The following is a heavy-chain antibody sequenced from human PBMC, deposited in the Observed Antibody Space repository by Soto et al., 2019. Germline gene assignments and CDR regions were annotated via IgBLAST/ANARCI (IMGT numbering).Heavy chain of an antibody. CDR1: GFTFSRYG. CDR3: ARDDDYEANAIDL. V-gene: IGHV3-33*01. J-gene: IGHJ5*02. D-gene: IGHD4-17*01. CDR2: IWNDGSKQ. Sequence: QVQLVESGGGVVQPGRSLRLSCVASGFTFSRYGMHWVRQAPGKGLEWVAVIWNDGSKQVYDDSVKGRFTISRDNSKNTLYLEMDSLRDEDTSVYYCARDDDYEANAIDLWGQGTLVTVSP.